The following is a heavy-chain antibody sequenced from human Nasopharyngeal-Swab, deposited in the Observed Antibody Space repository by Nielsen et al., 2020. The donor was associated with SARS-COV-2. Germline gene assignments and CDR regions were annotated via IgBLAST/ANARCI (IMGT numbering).Heavy chain of an antibody. CDR3: AKDTSGWFLDY. Sequence: GESLNISCAASGFIFSSYGMHWVRQAPGKGLEWVAVISYDGSNKYYVDSVKGRFTISRDNSKNTLYLQMNSLRAEDTAVYYCAKDTSGWFLDYWGQGTLVTVSS. CDR1: GFIFSSYG. CDR2: ISYDGSNK. J-gene: IGHJ4*02. V-gene: IGHV3-30*18. D-gene: IGHD6-19*01.